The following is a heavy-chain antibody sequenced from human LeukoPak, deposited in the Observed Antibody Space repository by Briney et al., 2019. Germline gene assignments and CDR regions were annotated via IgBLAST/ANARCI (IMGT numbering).Heavy chain of an antibody. CDR3: ARGGGGIQLWLRGDYFDY. Sequence: KSGGSLRLSCAASGFTFSSYAMSWIRQPPGKGLEWIGEINHSGSTNYNPSLKSRVTISVDTSKNQFSLKLSSVTAADTAVYYCARGGGGIQLWLRGDYFDYWGQGTLVTVSS. D-gene: IGHD5-18*01. V-gene: IGHV4-34*01. CDR2: INHSGST. J-gene: IGHJ4*02. CDR1: GFTFSSYA.